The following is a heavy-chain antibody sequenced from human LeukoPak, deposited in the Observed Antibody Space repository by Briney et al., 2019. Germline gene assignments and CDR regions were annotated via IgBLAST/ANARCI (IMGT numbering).Heavy chain of an antibody. J-gene: IGHJ4*02. V-gene: IGHV3-7*01. Sequence: GGSLRLSCVASGFTFSSRDWMTWVRQAPGKGLEWVANIKQDGSEKNYVDSVKGRFTISRDNSKNTLYLEMNSLRAEDTAVYYCARGVYGSQDYWGQGTLVTVSS. D-gene: IGHD1-26*01. CDR2: IKQDGSEK. CDR1: GFTFSSRDW. CDR3: ARGVYGSQDY.